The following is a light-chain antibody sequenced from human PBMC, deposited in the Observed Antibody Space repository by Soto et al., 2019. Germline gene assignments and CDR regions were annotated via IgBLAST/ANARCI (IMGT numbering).Light chain of an antibody. Sequence: EIVLTQSPATLSLSPGERATLSCRASQSVNRYLAWYQQKPGQAPRLLIYDASSRATGIPARFSGSGSGTDYTLTIDSLEPEDSAVYYCQQRYNWPPLTFGHGTRLAI. CDR1: QSVNRY. J-gene: IGKJ5*01. V-gene: IGKV3-11*01. CDR3: QQRYNWPPLT. CDR2: DAS.